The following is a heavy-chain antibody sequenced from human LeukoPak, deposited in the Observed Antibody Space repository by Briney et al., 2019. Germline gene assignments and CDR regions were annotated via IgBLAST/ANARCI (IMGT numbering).Heavy chain of an antibody. CDR3: ARLPYCSSTSCYPVRYYYMDV. J-gene: IGHJ6*03. D-gene: IGHD2-2*01. CDR2: IIPIFGTA. V-gene: IGHV1-69*13. CDR1: GGTFSSYA. Sequence: SVKVSCKASGGTFSSYAISWVRQAPGQGLEWMGGIIPIFGTANYAQKFQGRVTITADESTSTAYMELSSLRSEDTAVYYCARLPYCSSTSCYPVRYYYMDVWGKGTTVTVSS.